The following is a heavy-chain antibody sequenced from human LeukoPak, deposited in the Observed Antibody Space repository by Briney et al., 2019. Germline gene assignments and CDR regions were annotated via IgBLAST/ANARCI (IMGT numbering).Heavy chain of an antibody. CDR2: IRTNGRDT. D-gene: IGHD2-15*01. CDR1: GFTFSSYS. Sequence: PGGSLRLSCAASGFTFSSYSMSWVRQSPGKGLEWVSNIRTNGRDTYYADAVKGRFTISRDNSKNTLYLEMNSLAAEDTAVYYCATGGYTTWFDPWGQGTLVTVSS. J-gene: IGHJ5*02. V-gene: IGHV3-23*01. CDR3: ATGGYTTWFDP.